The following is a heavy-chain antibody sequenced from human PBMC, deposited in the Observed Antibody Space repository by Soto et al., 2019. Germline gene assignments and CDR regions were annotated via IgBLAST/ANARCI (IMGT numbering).Heavy chain of an antibody. V-gene: IGHV3-30*18. CDR1: GFTFSSYG. D-gene: IGHD3-3*01. CDR3: AKDIDGVLDY. J-gene: IGHJ4*02. CDR2: ISYDGRNK. Sequence: QVQLVESGGGVVQPGRSLRLSCAASGFTFSSYGMHWVRQAPGKGLEWVAVISYDGRNKYYADSVKGRFTISRDNSKNTLYLQMNSLRAEDTAVYYCAKDIDGVLDYWGQGTLVTVSS.